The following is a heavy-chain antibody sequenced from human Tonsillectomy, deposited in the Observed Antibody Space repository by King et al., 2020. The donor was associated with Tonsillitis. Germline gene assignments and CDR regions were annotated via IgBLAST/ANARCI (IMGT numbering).Heavy chain of an antibody. Sequence: VQLVESGGGLVKPGGSLRLSCAASGFTFSNAWMSWVRQAPGKGLEWVGRIKSKTDGGTTDYAAPVKGRFTISRDDSKNPLYLQMNSLKTEDTAVYYCTTLYDSSGYYDYWGQGTLVTVSS. CDR1: GFTFSNAW. CDR2: IKSKTDGGTT. V-gene: IGHV3-15*01. CDR3: TTLYDSSGYYDY. J-gene: IGHJ4*02. D-gene: IGHD3-22*01.